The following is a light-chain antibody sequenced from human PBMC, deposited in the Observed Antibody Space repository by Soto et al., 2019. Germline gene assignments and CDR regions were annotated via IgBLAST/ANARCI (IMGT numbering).Light chain of an antibody. Sequence: EIVSTQSPGTVSLSTGERDTLTCRASQSVSSSYLAWYQQKPGQAPRLLIYGASSRATGIPDRFSGSGSGTDFTLTISSLQSDDFAVYYCQQYDNWPWTLGQGTKV. J-gene: IGKJ1*01. CDR1: QSVSSSY. CDR2: GAS. CDR3: QQYDNWPWT. V-gene: IGKV3-20*01.